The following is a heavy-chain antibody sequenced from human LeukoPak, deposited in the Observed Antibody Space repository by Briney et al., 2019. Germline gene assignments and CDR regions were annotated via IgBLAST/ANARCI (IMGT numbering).Heavy chain of an antibody. D-gene: IGHD6-19*01. CDR1: GFTFSSYA. Sequence: GGSLRLSCAASGFTFSSYAMSWVRQAPGKGLEWVSTISGSGDSTYYADSVKGRFTISRDNSKNTLYLQMNSLRAEDTAVYYCAKDSSGYHTPSYWGQGTLVTVSS. J-gene: IGHJ4*02. V-gene: IGHV3-23*01. CDR3: AKDSSGYHTPSY. CDR2: ISGSGDST.